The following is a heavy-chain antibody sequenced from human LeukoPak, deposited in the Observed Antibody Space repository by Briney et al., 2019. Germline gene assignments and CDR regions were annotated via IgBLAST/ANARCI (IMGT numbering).Heavy chain of an antibody. CDR1: GFSISSYE. CDR2: ISSSGSTI. D-gene: IGHD1-7*01. V-gene: IGHV3-48*03. Sequence: HSGGSLRLSCAASGFSISSYEMNWVRQAPGKGLEWVSHISSSGSTIWYADSVKGRFTISRDNAKNSLYLQMNSLRAEDTAVYYCASVELAPYYYYMHVWGKGTTVTVSS. CDR3: ASVELAPYYYYMHV. J-gene: IGHJ6*03.